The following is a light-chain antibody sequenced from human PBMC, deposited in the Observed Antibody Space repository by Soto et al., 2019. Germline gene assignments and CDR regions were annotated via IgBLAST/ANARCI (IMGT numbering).Light chain of an antibody. Sequence: DIQMTQTPSSLSASVGDRVTITCQASQDINNCLNWYHQKPGKAPKLLIYDASNLETGVPSRFSGSGSGTHFTFTISSLQPEDTATYYCQQYDNILLTLGPATKVDIK. CDR3: QQYDNILLT. CDR2: DAS. CDR1: QDINNC. V-gene: IGKV1-33*01. J-gene: IGKJ3*01.